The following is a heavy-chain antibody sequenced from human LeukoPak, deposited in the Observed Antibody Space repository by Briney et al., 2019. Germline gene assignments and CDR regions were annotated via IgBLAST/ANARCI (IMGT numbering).Heavy chain of an antibody. Sequence: GGSLRLSCAASGFTVSTNCMTWVRQAPGKGLEWVSTIYSGGTTYYADSVMGRFTISRHNSRNTLYLQMNSLRAEDTAVYYCARVDTVMTYYFELWGERNPVTVSS. J-gene: IGHJ4*02. V-gene: IGHV3-53*04. CDR3: ARVDTVMTYYFEL. CDR1: GFTVSTNC. D-gene: IGHD5-18*01. CDR2: IYSGGTT.